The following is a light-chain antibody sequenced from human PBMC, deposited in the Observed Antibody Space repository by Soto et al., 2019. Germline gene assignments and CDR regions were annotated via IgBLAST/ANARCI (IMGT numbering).Light chain of an antibody. CDR1: QNVSRF. Sequence: EIVLTQSPATLSLSPGERATLSCRASQNVSRFLAWYQRRPGQAPRLLIYDASNSASDIPARFSGSGSGTDFTLTISSLEPEDSPVYYCQQRSNWPPLTFGGGTKVDIK. CDR2: DAS. CDR3: QQRSNWPPLT. J-gene: IGKJ4*01. V-gene: IGKV3-11*01.